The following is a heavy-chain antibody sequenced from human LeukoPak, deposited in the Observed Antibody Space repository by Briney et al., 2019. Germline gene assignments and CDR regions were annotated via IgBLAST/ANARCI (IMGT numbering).Heavy chain of an antibody. CDR3: ARGGGVVVPAAIGAWFDP. J-gene: IGHJ5*02. CDR1: GGSFSSGSYY. Sequence: PSETLSLTCTVSGGSFSSGSYYWSWIRQPPGKGLEWIGEINHSGSTNYNPSLKSRVTISVDTSKNQFSLKLSSVTAADTAVYYCARGGGVVVPAAIGAWFDPWGQGTLVTVSS. D-gene: IGHD2-2*01. V-gene: IGHV4-61*01. CDR2: INHSGST.